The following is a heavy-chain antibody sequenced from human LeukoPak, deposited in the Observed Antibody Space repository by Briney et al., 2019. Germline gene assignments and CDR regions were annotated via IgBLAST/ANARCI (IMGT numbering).Heavy chain of an antibody. J-gene: IGHJ4*02. CDR2: IYYSGST. D-gene: IGHD1-1*01. V-gene: IGHV4-59*08. CDR3: ARQIRRTGYFDY. Sequence: SSETLSLTRTVPGGSISSYYWSWIRQPPGKGLEWIGYIYYSGSTNYNPSLKSRVTISVDTSKNQFSLKLSSVTAADTAVYYCARQIRRTGYFDYWGQGTLVTVSS. CDR1: GGSISSYY.